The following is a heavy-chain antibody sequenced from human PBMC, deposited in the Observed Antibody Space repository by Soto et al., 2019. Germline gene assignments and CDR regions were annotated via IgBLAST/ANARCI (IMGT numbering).Heavy chain of an antibody. D-gene: IGHD6-13*01. V-gene: IGHV5-51*01. J-gene: IGHJ6*02. CDR1: GYSFTSYW. Sequence: HGESLKISCKGSGYSFTSYWLGWVRQMPGKGLEWMGIIYPGDSDTRYSPSFQGQVTISADKSISTAYLQWSSLKASDTAMYYCSRTAAAGKDFYAMDVWGEGTMVTVSS. CDR2: IYPGDSDT. CDR3: SRTAAAGKDFYAMDV.